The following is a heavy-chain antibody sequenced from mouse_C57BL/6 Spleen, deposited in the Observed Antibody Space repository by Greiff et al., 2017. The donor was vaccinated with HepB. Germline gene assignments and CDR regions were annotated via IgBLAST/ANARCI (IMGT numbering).Heavy chain of an antibody. CDR2: ISSGSSTI. D-gene: IGHD2-4*01. V-gene: IGHV5-17*01. CDR3: ARRDDYDLAY. J-gene: IGHJ3*01. CDR1: GFTFSDYG. Sequence: EVMLVESGGGLVKPGGSLKLSCAASGFTFSDYGMHWVRQAPEKGLEWVAYISSGSSTIYYADTVKGRFTISRDKSKNTLFLQMTSLRSEDTAMYYCARRDDYDLAYWGQGTLVTVSA.